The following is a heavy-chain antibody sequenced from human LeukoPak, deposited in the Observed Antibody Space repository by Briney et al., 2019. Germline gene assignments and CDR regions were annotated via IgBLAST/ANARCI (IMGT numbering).Heavy chain of an antibody. Sequence: ASVKVSCKASGYTFTSYDINWVRQATGQGLEWMGWMNPNSGNTGYAQKYQGRVTVTRNTSISTAYMELSSLRSEDTAVYYCARAEKFMVRGVIRYWGQGTLVTVSS. CDR2: MNPNSGNT. D-gene: IGHD3-10*01. CDR3: ARAEKFMVRGVIRY. V-gene: IGHV1-8*03. J-gene: IGHJ4*02. CDR1: GYTFTSYD.